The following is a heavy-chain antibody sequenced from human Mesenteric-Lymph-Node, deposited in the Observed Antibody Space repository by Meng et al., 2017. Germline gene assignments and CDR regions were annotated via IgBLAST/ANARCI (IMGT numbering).Heavy chain of an antibody. V-gene: IGHV3-13*01. CDR3: AKDPQWLRY. CDR1: GFTFSSYD. J-gene: IGHJ4*02. CDR2: IGTAGDT. Sequence: ETLSLTCAASGFTFSSYDMHWVRQATGKGLEWVSAIGTAGDTYYPGSVKGRFTISRENAKNSLYLQMNSLRAEDTAVYYCAKDPQWLRYWGQGTLVTVSS. D-gene: IGHD6-19*01.